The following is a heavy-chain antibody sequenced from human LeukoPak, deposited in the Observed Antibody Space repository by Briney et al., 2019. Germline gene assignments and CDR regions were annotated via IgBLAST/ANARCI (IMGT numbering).Heavy chain of an antibody. J-gene: IGHJ4*02. V-gene: IGHV1-69*13. CDR1: GGTFSSYA. CDR3: ARGLEYYDSSGHFTLDY. D-gene: IGHD3-22*01. CDR2: IIPIFGTA. Sequence: SVKVSCKASGGTFSSYAISWVRQAPGQGLEWMGGIIPIFGTANYAQKFQGRVTITADESTSTAYMELSSLRSEDTAVYYCARGLEYYDSSGHFTLDYWGQGTLVTVSS.